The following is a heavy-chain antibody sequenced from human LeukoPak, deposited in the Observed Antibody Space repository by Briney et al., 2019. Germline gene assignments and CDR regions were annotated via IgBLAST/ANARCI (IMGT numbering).Heavy chain of an antibody. Sequence: GGSLRLSCTASGFTFSSYGMHWVRQAPGKGLEWVAVIAYDGSNTYYLDSVKGRFIISRDNSRNTLYLQMNSLGVEDTAVYYCAKDIGILTTSLYNWFDPWGQGTLVTVSS. V-gene: IGHV3-33*05. CDR1: GFTFSSYG. CDR3: AKDIGILTTSLYNWFDP. J-gene: IGHJ5*02. D-gene: IGHD2/OR15-2a*01. CDR2: IAYDGSNT.